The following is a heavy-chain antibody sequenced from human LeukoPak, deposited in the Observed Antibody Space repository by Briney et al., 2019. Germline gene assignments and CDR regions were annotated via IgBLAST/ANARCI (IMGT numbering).Heavy chain of an antibody. V-gene: IGHV3-23*01. Sequence: QTGGSLRLSCAASGFTFSSYAMSWVRQAPGKRLEWVSAISGSGGSTYYADSVKGRFTISRDNSKNTLYLQMNSLRAEDTAVYYCARRRRELRSDYFDYWGQGTLVTVSS. J-gene: IGHJ4*02. CDR2: ISGSGGST. CDR1: GFTFSSYA. CDR3: ARRRRELRSDYFDY. D-gene: IGHD1-26*01.